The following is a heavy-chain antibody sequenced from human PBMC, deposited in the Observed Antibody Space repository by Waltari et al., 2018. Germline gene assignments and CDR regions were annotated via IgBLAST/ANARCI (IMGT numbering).Heavy chain of an antibody. CDR2: IDYSVST. CDR1: GGSISSSSYY. J-gene: IGHJ4*02. CDR3: AREGIAAAGD. Sequence: QLQLQESGPGLVKPSETLSLTCTVSGGSISSSSYYWGWIRQPPGKGLEGIGSIDYSVSTYYNPSRKRRVTISVDTSKNQFSLKLSSVTAADTAVYYCAREGIAAAGDWGQGTLVTVSS. D-gene: IGHD6-13*01. V-gene: IGHV4-39*07.